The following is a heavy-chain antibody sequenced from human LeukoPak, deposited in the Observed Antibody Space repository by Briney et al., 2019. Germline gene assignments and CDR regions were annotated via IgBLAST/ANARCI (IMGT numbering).Heavy chain of an antibody. V-gene: IGHV1-18*01. CDR1: GYTFTSYG. J-gene: IGHJ4*02. CDR2: ISAYNGNT. D-gene: IGHD3-10*01. CDR3: ARDLDGSGSYYNALY. Sequence: ASVKVSCKASGYTFTSYGISWVRQAPGQGLEWMGWISAYNGNTNYAQKLQGRVTMTTDTSTSTAYMELRSLRSDDTAVYYSARDLDGSGSYYNALYWGQGTLVTVSS.